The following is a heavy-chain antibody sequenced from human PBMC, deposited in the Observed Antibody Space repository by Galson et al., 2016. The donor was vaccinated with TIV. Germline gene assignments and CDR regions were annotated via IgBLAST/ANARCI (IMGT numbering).Heavy chain of an antibody. CDR2: ISWNSATI. CDR3: VKANVYLGLVVADGAFDV. D-gene: IGHD2-15*01. V-gene: IGHV3-9*01. CDR1: GFTFDEYA. J-gene: IGHJ3*01. Sequence: SLRLSCAASGFTFDEYAIHWVRQAPGKGLEWVSGISWNSATIGYADSVKGRITITRDNAKKSLYLQMNSLRPEDTAFYCCVKANVYLGLVVADGAFDVWGQGTKVTVSS.